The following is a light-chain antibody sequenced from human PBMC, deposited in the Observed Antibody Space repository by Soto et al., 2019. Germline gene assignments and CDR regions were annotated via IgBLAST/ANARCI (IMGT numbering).Light chain of an antibody. J-gene: IGKJ2*01. CDR3: QQYNNWPLYT. CDR1: QGVTTN. CDR2: DVS. V-gene: IGKV3-15*01. Sequence: EIVMTQSPGTLSVSPGERATLSCRAGQGVTTNFAWYQQKSGQSPRLLIYDVSIRATGVPARFSGSRSGTEFTLTISSLQSEDFAVYYCQQYNNWPLYTFGQGTKLEIK.